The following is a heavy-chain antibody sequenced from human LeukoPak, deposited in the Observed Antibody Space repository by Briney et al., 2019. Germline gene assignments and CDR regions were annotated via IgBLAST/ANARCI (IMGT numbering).Heavy chain of an antibody. CDR2: IYSGGST. V-gene: IGHV3-53*01. CDR1: GFTVSSNY. CDR3: AKGVTYSYGHLGY. J-gene: IGHJ4*02. Sequence: PGGSLRLSCAASGFTVSSNYMSWVRQAPGKGLEWVSVIYSGGSTYYADSVKGRFTISRDNSKNTLYLQMNSLRAEDTAVYYCAKGVTYSYGHLGYWGQGTLVTVSS. D-gene: IGHD5-18*01.